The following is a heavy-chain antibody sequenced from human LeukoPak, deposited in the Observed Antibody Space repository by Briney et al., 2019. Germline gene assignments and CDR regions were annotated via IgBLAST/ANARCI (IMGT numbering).Heavy chain of an antibody. CDR1: GGSIRSSSYY. D-gene: IGHD3-16*01. V-gene: IGHV4-39*01. CDR3: ARHTSFGTNYFDY. CDR2: IYYSGST. Sequence: SETLSLTCSVSGGSIRSSSYYWSWIRQPPGKGLEWIGSIYYSGSTYSNPSLKSRVTISVDTSKNQFSLKLSSLTAADTAVYYCARHTSFGTNYFDYWGQGTLVTVSS. J-gene: IGHJ4*02.